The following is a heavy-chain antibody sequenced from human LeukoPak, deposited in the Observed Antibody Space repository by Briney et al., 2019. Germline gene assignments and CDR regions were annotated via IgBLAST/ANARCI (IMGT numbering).Heavy chain of an antibody. CDR3: VRGLTTADY. Sequence: PGGSLRLSCAASGFTFSNYAMTWVRQAPGKGLQWVSIISYRGSDYADSVKGRFTISRDNSKNTLDLQMNSLRAEDTAVYYCVRGLTTADYWGQGTLVTVSS. CDR1: GFTFSNYA. V-gene: IGHV3-23*01. J-gene: IGHJ4*02. D-gene: IGHD4-11*01. CDR2: ISYRGS.